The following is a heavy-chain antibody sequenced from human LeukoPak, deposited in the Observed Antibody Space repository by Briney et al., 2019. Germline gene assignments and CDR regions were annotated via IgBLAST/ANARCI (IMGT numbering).Heavy chain of an antibody. CDR3: ARGMTTGPDP. Sequence: SETLSLTCTVSGGSISSSSYYWGWIRQPPGKGLEWIGSIYYSGSTNYNPSLKSRVTISVDTSKIQFSLRLSSVTAADTAVYYCARGMTTGPDPWGQGTLVTVSS. V-gene: IGHV4-39*07. D-gene: IGHD4-17*01. J-gene: IGHJ5*02. CDR2: IYYSGST. CDR1: GGSISSSSYY.